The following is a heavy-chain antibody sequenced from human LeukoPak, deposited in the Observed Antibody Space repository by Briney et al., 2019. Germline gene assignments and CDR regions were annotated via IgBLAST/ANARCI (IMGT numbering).Heavy chain of an antibody. J-gene: IGHJ4*02. Sequence: ASVKVSCKASGYTFTRYGVSWLRQAPGQGLEWMGWISTYNGDTKYAQKLQGRVTMTTDTSTSTVYMELRSLRSDDTAVYYCARRGTVHTPMSNWEWWYWGQGTLVTVSS. D-gene: IGHD5-18*01. CDR3: ARRGTVHTPMSNWEWWY. V-gene: IGHV1-18*01. CDR2: ISTYNGDT. CDR1: GYTFTRYG.